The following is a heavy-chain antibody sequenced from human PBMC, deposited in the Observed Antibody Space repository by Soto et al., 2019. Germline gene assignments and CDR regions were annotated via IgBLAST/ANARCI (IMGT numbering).Heavy chain of an antibody. V-gene: IGHV3-74*01. CDR2: INSDGSST. Sequence: GGSLRLSCAASGFTFSSYWMHWVRQAPGKGLVWVSRINSDGSSTSYADSVKGRFTISRDNAKNTLYLQMNSLRAEDTAVYYCAKGYCSGGSCGYKRYYYGMDVWGQGTTVTVSS. CDR1: GFTFSSYW. J-gene: IGHJ6*02. CDR3: AKGYCSGGSCGYKRYYYGMDV. D-gene: IGHD2-15*01.